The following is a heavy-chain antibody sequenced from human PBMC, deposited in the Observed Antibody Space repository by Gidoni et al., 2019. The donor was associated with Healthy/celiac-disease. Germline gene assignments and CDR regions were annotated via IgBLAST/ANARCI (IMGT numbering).Heavy chain of an antibody. V-gene: IGHV3-21*01. CDR1: GSTFSSYS. Sequence: EVQLVESGGGLVKPGGSLRLSCAASGSTFSSYSMNWVRQAPGKGLGWVSSISSSSSYIYYADSVKGRFTISRDNAKNSLYLQMNSLRAEDTAVYYCAREGNWGSTDFDYWGQGTLVTVSS. J-gene: IGHJ4*02. CDR2: ISSSSSYI. D-gene: IGHD7-27*01. CDR3: AREGNWGSTDFDY.